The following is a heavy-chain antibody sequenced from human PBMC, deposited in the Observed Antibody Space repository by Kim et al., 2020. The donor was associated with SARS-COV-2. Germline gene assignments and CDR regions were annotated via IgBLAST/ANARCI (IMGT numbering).Heavy chain of an antibody. CDR2: ISYSGST. V-gene: IGHV4-59*13. CDR1: GGSISSYY. J-gene: IGHJ6*02. Sequence: SETLSLTCTVSGGSISSYYWSWIRQPPGKGLEWIGYISYSGSTNYNPSLKSRVTISVDTSKNQFSLKLSSVTAADTAVYYCASTRLKNYYCYCMDVWGQGTTVTVSS. CDR3: ASTRLKNYYCYCMDV.